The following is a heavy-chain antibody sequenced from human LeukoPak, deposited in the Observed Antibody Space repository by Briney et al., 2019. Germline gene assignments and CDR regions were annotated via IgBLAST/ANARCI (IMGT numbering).Heavy chain of an antibody. CDR2: IYYSGST. J-gene: IGHJ3*02. CDR1: GGSISSYY. D-gene: IGHD2-15*01. CDR3: ARVRSYCSGGSCRDAFDI. Sequence: SETLSLTCTVSGGSISSYYWSCIRHPPGKGLEWIGYIYYSGSTNYNPSLKSRVTISADTSKNQFSLKLSSVTAAGTAVYYCARVRSYCSGGSCRDAFDIWGQGTMVTVSS. V-gene: IGHV4-59*01.